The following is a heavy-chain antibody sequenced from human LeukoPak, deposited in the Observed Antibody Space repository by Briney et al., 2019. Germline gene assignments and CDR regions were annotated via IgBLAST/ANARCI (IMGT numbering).Heavy chain of an antibody. CDR1: AFTFSSYA. V-gene: IGHV3-23*01. CDR3: AKGKVPYYYDTSAYYPFDY. D-gene: IGHD3-22*01. CDR2: ISSSGGST. J-gene: IGHJ4*02. Sequence: SGGSLRLSCVASAFTFSSYAMTWVRQAPGKGLVWVSAISSSGGSTYYADSVKGRFTISRDNSKNTLYLQMNSLRAEDTAVYYCAKGKVPYYYDTSAYYPFDYWGQGTLVTVSS.